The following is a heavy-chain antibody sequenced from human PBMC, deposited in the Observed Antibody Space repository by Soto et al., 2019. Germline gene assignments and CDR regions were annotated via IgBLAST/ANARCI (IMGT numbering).Heavy chain of an antibody. V-gene: IGHV3-23*01. CDR1: GFTFSSYA. Sequence: EVQLLESGGGLVQPGGSLRLSCAASGFTFSSYAMSWVRQAPGKGLEWVSAISGNGGSTYYADSVKGRFTISRDNSKNTLYLQMNSLRAEDTAVYYCAKVRGSGSYYYYGMDVWGQGTTVTVSS. CDR3: AKVRGSGSYYYYGMDV. D-gene: IGHD1-26*01. J-gene: IGHJ6*02. CDR2: ISGNGGST.